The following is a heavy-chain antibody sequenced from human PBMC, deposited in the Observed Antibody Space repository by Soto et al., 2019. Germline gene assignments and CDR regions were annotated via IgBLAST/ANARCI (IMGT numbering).Heavy chain of an antibody. D-gene: IGHD6-13*01. V-gene: IGHV3-43*01. J-gene: IGHJ4*01. CDR1: GFIFDDFT. CDR3: AKDEGAAVESPGD. CDR2: INWDGRIA. Sequence: EGSVKLYCVASGFIFDDFTMHWVRLVPGKGLQWVSYINWDGRIAMYADSVKGRFTISRDNTNNHLYLQMNSLRSDDTALYYCAKDEGAAVESPGDWGHGTLVTVSS.